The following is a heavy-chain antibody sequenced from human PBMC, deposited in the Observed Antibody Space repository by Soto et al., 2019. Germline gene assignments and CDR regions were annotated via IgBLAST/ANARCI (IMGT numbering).Heavy chain of an antibody. CDR2: IYSGGST. Sequence: PGGPLRLSCAASGFTVRSNYMSWVRQATGKGLEWVSVIYSGGSTYYADSVKGRFTISRDNSKNTLYLQMNSLRAEDTAVYYCARDFTYGSGSYLYYYGMDVWGQGTTVTVSS. D-gene: IGHD3-10*01. J-gene: IGHJ6*02. CDR1: GFTVRSNY. V-gene: IGHV3-66*01. CDR3: ARDFTYGSGSYLYYYGMDV.